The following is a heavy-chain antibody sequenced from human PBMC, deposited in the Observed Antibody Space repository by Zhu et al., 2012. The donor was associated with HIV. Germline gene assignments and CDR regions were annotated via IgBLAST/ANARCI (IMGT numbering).Heavy chain of an antibody. CDR3: ARHGPGLSSSWYEDY. Sequence: QVQLQESGPGLVKPSETLSLTCTVSGGSISSSSYYWDWIRQPPGKGLEWIGSIYYSGSTYYNPSLKSRVTISVDTSKNQFSLKLSSVTAADTAVYYCARHGPGLSSSWYEDYWGQGTLVTVSS. V-gene: IGHV4-39*01. J-gene: IGHJ4*02. D-gene: IGHD6-13*01. CDR1: GGSISSSSYY. CDR2: IYYSGST.